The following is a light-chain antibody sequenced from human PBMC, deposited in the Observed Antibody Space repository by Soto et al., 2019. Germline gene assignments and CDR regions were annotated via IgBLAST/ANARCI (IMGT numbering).Light chain of an antibody. CDR3: TSYTSSNTLNVL. CDR2: EVS. J-gene: IGLJ7*01. V-gene: IGLV2-14*01. CDR1: SSDVGAYNY. Sequence: QSVLTQPASVSGSPGQSITISCTGTSSDVGAYNYVSWYQQHPGKAPKLMIFEVSNRPSGVSNRFSGSKSGNTASLTISGLQAEDEADYYCTSYTSSNTLNVLFGGGTQLTVL.